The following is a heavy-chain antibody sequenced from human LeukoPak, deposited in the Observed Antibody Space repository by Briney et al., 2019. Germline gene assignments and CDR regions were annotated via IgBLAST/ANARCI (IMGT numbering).Heavy chain of an antibody. J-gene: IGHJ4*02. CDR1: GGSVSSAGYS. V-gene: IGHV4-30-2*01. Sequence: KSSETLSLTCAVSGGSVSSAGYSWSWIRQPPGKGLEWIGYIYHSGSTYYNSSLKSRATISVDRSKNQFSLKLTSVTAADTAVYYCARLGRYDYFIDYWGQGTLVTVSS. D-gene: IGHD3-16*01. CDR3: ARLGRYDYFIDY. CDR2: IYHSGST.